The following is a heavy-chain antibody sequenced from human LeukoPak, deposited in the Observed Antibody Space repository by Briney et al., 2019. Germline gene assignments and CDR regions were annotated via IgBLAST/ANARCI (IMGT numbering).Heavy chain of an antibody. CDR3: AKEPYDSSGFYSVFDY. J-gene: IGHJ4*02. CDR1: GFTFSSYG. D-gene: IGHD3-22*01. CDR2: ISGSGGST. V-gene: IGHV3-23*01. Sequence: GGTLRLSCAASGFTFSSYGMSWVRQAPGKGLEWVSAISGSGGSTYYADSVKGRFTISRDNSKNTLYLQMNSLRDEDTAVYYCAKEPYDSSGFYSVFDYWGQGTLVTVS.